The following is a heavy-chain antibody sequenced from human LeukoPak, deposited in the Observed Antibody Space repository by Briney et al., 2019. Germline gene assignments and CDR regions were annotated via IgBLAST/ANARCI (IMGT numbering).Heavy chain of an antibody. CDR3: ARDSDYDSSGYYYSDY. J-gene: IGHJ4*02. CDR1: GGTFSSYA. V-gene: IGHV1-69*13. Sequence: SVKVSCKASGGTFSSYAISWVRQAPGQGLEWMGGIIPIFGTANYAQKFQGRVTITADESTSTAYMELSSLRSEDTAVYYCARDSDYDSSGYYYSDYWGQGTLVTVSS. D-gene: IGHD3-22*01. CDR2: IIPIFGTA.